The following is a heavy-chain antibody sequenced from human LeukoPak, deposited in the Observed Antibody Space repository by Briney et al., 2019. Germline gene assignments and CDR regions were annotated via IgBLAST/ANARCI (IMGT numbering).Heavy chain of an antibody. CDR3: AKDYLGSSRSMDS. CDR1: GFNFRTFA. CDR2: SSSDGKNN. Sequence: GGSLRLSCVASGFNFRTFAIYWVRQAPGKGLEWVAGSSSDGKNNFYVDSAKGRFTVSRDYSKNTLYLQMNNLRTEDTAVYFCAKDYLGSSRSMDSWGRGTQVTVSS. J-gene: IGHJ4*02. D-gene: IGHD2-2*01. V-gene: IGHV3-30*18.